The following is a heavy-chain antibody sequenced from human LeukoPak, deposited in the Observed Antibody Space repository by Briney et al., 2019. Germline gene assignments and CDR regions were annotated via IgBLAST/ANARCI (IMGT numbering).Heavy chain of an antibody. Sequence: GGSLRLSCAASGFTFSASSMKWVRQAPGKGLEWVSSISSSSHYIFYADSLKGRFTISRDNAKNSLYLQMNSLRAEDTAVYYCARGFGRFGELYEHYYHLMDAWGQGATVTVSS. CDR2: ISSSSHYI. CDR1: GFTFSASS. CDR3: ARGFGRFGELYEHYYHLMDA. D-gene: IGHD3-10*01. V-gene: IGHV3-21*01. J-gene: IGHJ6*02.